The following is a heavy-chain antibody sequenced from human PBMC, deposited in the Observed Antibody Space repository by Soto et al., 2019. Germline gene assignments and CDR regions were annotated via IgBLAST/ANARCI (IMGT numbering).Heavy chain of an antibody. Sequence: GASVKVSCKASGYTFTSYAMHWVRQAPGQRLEWMGWINAGNGNTKYSQKFQGRVTITRDTSASTAYMELSSLRSEDTAVYYCAREGGSGSYHYYYGMDVWGQGTTVTVSS. CDR2: INAGNGNT. V-gene: IGHV1-3*01. CDR3: AREGGSGSYHYYYGMDV. J-gene: IGHJ6*02. D-gene: IGHD3-10*01. CDR1: GYTFTSYA.